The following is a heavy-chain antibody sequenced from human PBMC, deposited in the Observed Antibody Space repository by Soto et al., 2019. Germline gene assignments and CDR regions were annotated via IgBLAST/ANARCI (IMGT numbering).Heavy chain of an antibody. CDR1: GFTFSSYG. V-gene: IGHV3-33*05. CDR2: ISYDGSNK. J-gene: IGHJ5*02. CDR3: ARDAISMVRGTNNWFDP. Sequence: GGSLRLSCAASGFTFSSYGMHWVRQAPGKXLEWVAVISYDGSNKYYADSVKGRFTISRDNSKNTLYLQMNRLRADDTAVYYCARDAISMVRGTNNWFDPWGQGTLVTVSS. D-gene: IGHD3-10*01.